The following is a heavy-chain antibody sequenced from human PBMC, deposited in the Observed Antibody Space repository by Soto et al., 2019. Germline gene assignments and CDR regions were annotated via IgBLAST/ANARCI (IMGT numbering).Heavy chain of an antibody. Sequence: GGSLRLSCEASGFTFSSFAMTWVRQAPGKGLEWVSAISPGTGNTFYADSVKGRFTISRDNSKNTLYLQMSSLSADDTAVYYCVKSRGGNNFDFFDWGQGALVTVSS. CDR3: VKSRGGNNFDFFD. CDR2: ISPGTGNT. CDR1: GFTFSSFA. J-gene: IGHJ4*02. V-gene: IGHV3-23*01. D-gene: IGHD5-12*01.